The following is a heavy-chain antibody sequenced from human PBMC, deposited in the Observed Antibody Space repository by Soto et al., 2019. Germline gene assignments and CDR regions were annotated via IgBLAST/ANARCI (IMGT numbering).Heavy chain of an antibody. V-gene: IGHV3-33*01. Sequence: QVQLVESGGGEVQPGRSLRLSCAASGFTFNTYGMHWVRQAPGKGLEWVAVKWYDGSNNYYADSVKGRFTISRDNSKNTLYLEMNSLRPEDTAVYHCARGGYSAGWTYGMDVWGQGTTVTVS. CDR3: ARGGYSAGWTYGMDV. CDR2: KWYDGSNN. D-gene: IGHD6-19*01. J-gene: IGHJ6*02. CDR1: GFTFNTYG.